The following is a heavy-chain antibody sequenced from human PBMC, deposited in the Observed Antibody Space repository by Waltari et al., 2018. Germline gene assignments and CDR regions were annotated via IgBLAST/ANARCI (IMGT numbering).Heavy chain of an antibody. CDR3: ARGLLVGKYYYYYMDV. J-gene: IGHJ6*03. D-gene: IGHD2-8*02. CDR1: GGSIIGGDHY. V-gene: IGHV4-30-4*08. CDR2: IYYSGST. Sequence: VQLQESGPGLVKPSQTLSLTRTVPGGSIIGGDHYWTWIRQPPGTGLEWVGYIYYSGSTYYNPSLKSRVTIAVDTSKNQFSLKLSSVTAADTAVYYCARGLLVGKYYYYYMDVWGKGTTVTVSS.